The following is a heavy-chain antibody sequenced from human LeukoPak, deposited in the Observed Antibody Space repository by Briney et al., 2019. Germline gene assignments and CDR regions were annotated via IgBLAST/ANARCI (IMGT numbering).Heavy chain of an antibody. CDR1: GGAISSYY. D-gene: IGHD3-9*01. CDR3: ARGDYDILTGHNWFDP. Sequence: SEALSLTCTVSGGAISSYYWSWIRQPPAKGLDWIGYIYYSGSTNYNPSLKSRVTISVDMSKNQFSLKLSSVTAADTAVYYCARGDYDILTGHNWFDPWGQGTLVTVSS. V-gene: IGHV4-59*01. CDR2: IYYSGST. J-gene: IGHJ5*02.